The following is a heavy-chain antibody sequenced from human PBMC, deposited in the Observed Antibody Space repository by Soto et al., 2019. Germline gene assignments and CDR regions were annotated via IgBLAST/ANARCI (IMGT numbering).Heavy chain of an antibody. CDR2: ISAYNGNT. Sequence: ASVKVSCKASGYTFTSYGISWVRQAPGQGLEWMGWISAYNGNTNYAQKLQGRVTMTTDTSTSTAYMKLRSLRSDDTAVYYCAREGGIAVAGADPYYYYYMDVWGKGTTVTVSS. CDR3: AREGGIAVAGADPYYYYYMDV. J-gene: IGHJ6*03. V-gene: IGHV1-18*01. D-gene: IGHD6-19*01. CDR1: GYTFTSYG.